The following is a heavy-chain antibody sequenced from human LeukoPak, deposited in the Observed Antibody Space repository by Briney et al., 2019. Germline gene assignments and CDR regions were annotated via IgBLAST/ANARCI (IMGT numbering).Heavy chain of an antibody. CDR1: GGSISGYY. CDR3: ARHFTCYYDSSGYPRDAFDI. D-gene: IGHD3-22*01. V-gene: IGHV4-59*08. J-gene: IGHJ3*02. CDR2: IYYSGST. Sequence: SETLSLTCTVSGGSISGYYWSWIRQSPGKGLVWIGYIYYSGSTNYNPSLKSRVTISLDMSKNQFSLKLSSVTAADTALYYCARHFTCYYDSSGYPRDAFDIWGQGTMVTVSS.